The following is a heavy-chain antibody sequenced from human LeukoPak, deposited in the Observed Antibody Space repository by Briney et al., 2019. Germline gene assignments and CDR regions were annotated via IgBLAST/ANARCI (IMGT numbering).Heavy chain of an antibody. J-gene: IGHJ4*02. V-gene: IGHV3-53*01. D-gene: IGHD6-6*01. Sequence: GGSLRLSCAASGFTVSSNYMSWVRQAPGKGLEWVSVIYSGGSTYYADSVKGRFTISRDNSKNTLYLQMNSLRAEDTAVYYCARGGFYVAAHAFDYWGQRTLVTVSS. CDR3: ARGGFYVAAHAFDY. CDR1: GFTVSSNY. CDR2: IYSGGST.